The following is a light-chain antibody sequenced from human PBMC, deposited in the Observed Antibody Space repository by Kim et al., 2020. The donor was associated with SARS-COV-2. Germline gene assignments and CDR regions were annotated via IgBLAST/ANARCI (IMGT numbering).Light chain of an antibody. CDR2: DAS. CDR3: QQYHLLPIT. CDR1: QSVSSN. Sequence: EVVMTQSPATLSVSPGERATLSCRASQSVSSNLAWYQQNPGQAPRLLISDASTRATGIPARFSGSGSGTEFTLTISSLQSEDFAVYYCQQYHLLPITFGQGTRLEIK. J-gene: IGKJ5*01. V-gene: IGKV3-15*01.